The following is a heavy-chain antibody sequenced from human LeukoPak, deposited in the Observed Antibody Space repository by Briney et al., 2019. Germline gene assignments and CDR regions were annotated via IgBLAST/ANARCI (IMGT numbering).Heavy chain of an antibody. V-gene: IGHV3-21*01. CDR2: ISSSGSYI. CDR1: GFTFSRYS. J-gene: IGHJ4*02. D-gene: IGHD6-19*01. CDR3: ARSSGWYTGFDY. Sequence: GGSLRLSCAASGFTFSRYSMTWVRQAPGKGLEWVSSISSSGSYIYYADSVKGRFTISRDNAKNSLYLQMNSLRAEDTAVYYCARSSGWYTGFDYWGQGTLVTVSS.